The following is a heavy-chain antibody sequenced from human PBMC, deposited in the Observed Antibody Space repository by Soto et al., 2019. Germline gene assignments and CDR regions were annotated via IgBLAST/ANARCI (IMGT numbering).Heavy chain of an antibody. Sequence: SETLSLTCTVAGDSVSNGGYSWNWIRQPPGKGLEWNAYIHHNGNTFYNPSLKSRVTISLDRSKNQFSLRLSSVTAADTAVYYGARERSGAGEFDYWGRGILVTVSS. CDR2: IHHNGNT. D-gene: IGHD3-10*01. V-gene: IGHV4-30-2*01. CDR3: ARERSGAGEFDY. CDR1: GDSVSNGGYS. J-gene: IGHJ4*02.